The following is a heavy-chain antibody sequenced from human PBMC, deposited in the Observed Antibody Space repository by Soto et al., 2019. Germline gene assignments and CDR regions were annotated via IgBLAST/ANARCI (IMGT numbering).Heavy chain of an antibody. D-gene: IGHD5-18*01. V-gene: IGHV3-15*01. CDR3: TTDPGYTAMVDY. CDR1: GFTFSNAW. Sequence: EVQLVESGGGLVKPGGSLRLSCAASGFTFSNAWRSWFRRAPGKGLEGVGGIKGKTDGGTTDYAAPVKGRFTISRDDSKNTLYLQMNSLKTEDTAVYYCTTDPGYTAMVDYWGQGTLVTVSS. J-gene: IGHJ4*02. CDR2: IKGKTDGGTT.